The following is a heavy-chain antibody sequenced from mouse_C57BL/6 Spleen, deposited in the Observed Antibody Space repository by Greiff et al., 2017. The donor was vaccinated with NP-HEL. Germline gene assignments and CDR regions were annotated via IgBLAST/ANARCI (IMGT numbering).Heavy chain of an antibody. J-gene: IGHJ2*01. CDR3: ARGSLPYFEY. CDR2: ISYDGSN. V-gene: IGHV3-6*01. D-gene: IGHD2-1*01. CDR1: GYSITSGYY. Sequence: EVQLVESGPGLVKPSQSLSLTCSVTGYSITSGYYWNWIRQFPGNKLEWMGYISYDGSNNYNPSLKNRISITRDPSKNQFFLKLNSVTTEDTATYYCARGSLPYFEYWGQGTTLTVSS.